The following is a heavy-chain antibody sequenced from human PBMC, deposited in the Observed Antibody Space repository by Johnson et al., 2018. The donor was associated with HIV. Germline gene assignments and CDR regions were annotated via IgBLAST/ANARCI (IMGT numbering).Heavy chain of an antibody. V-gene: IGHV3-30*18. J-gene: IGHJ3*02. CDR1: GFTFSTYG. CDR2: ISHDGSHK. CDR3: AKVSGGGIVRWDI. Sequence: QVQLVESGGGVVQPGRSLRLSCAASGFTFSTYGMHWVRQAPGKGLGWVAFISHDGSHKYYADSVKGRFSLSRDISKNMLYLQMHSLRAEDTAVYYCAKVSGGGIVRWDIWGQGTMVTVSS. D-gene: IGHD3-10*01.